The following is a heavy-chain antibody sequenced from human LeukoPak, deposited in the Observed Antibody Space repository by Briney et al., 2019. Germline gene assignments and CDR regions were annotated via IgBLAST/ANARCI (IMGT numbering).Heavy chain of an antibody. CDR1: GYTFTGYY. CDR3: AIVMITFGGVIDP. V-gene: IGHV1-2*02. D-gene: IGHD3-16*01. CDR2: INPNSGGT. Sequence: SVKISCKASGYTFTGYYMHWVRQAPGQGLEWMGWINPNSGGTNYAQKFQGRVTMTRDTSISTAYMELSRLRSDDTAVYYCAIVMITFGGVIDPWGQGTLVTVSS. J-gene: IGHJ5*02.